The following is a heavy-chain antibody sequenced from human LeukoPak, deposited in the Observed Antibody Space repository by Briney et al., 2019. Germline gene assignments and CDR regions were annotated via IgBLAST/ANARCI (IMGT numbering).Heavy chain of an antibody. Sequence: SVKVSCKASGGTFSSYAISWVRQAPGQGLEWMGRIIPILGIANYAQKFQGRVTITADKSTSTAYMELSSLRSEDTAVYYCARVNSNYPFGFDPWGQGTLVTVSS. CDR3: ARVNSNYPFGFDP. V-gene: IGHV1-69*04. D-gene: IGHD4-11*01. CDR1: GGTFSSYA. CDR2: IIPILGIA. J-gene: IGHJ5*02.